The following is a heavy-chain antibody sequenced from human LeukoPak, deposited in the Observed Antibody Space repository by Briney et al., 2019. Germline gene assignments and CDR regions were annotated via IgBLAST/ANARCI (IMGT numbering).Heavy chain of an antibody. D-gene: IGHD6-19*01. CDR1: GFTFDDYA. CDR2: ISWNSGSI. Sequence: GGSLRLSCAASGFTFDDYAMHWVRHAPGKGLEWVSGISWNSGSIGYADSVKGRFTISRDNAKNSMYLQMNSLRAEATALYYCAKGRGIAVAGTSLFDPWGEGTLVTVSS. CDR3: AKGRGIAVAGTSLFDP. J-gene: IGHJ5*02. V-gene: IGHV3-9*01.